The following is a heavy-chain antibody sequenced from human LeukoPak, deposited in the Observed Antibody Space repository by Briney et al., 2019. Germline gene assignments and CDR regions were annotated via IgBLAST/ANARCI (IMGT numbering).Heavy chain of an antibody. Sequence: SETLSLTCTVSGGSISRYYWSWIRQPPEKGLEWIGYIYYSGNTNYNPSLKSRVTISVDTSKNQFSLKLSSVTAADTAVYYCARVGGYSGYDPIDYWAREPWSPSPQ. CDR1: GGSISRYY. V-gene: IGHV4-59*01. J-gene: IGHJ4*02. CDR2: IYYSGNT. D-gene: IGHD5-12*01. CDR3: ARVGGYSGYDPIDY.